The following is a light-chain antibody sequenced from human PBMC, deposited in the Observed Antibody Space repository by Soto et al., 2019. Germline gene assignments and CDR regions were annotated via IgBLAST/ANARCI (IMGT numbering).Light chain of an antibody. J-gene: IGKJ1*01. CDR3: QQRSNWPRSAT. V-gene: IGKV3-11*01. CDR2: DAS. CDR1: QSVSSY. Sequence: EIVLTQSPATLSLSPGERATLSCRASQSVSSYLAWYHQKPGQAPRLLIYDASNRATGIPARFSGSGSGTDFTLPISSLEPEDFAVYYCQQRSNWPRSATFGQGTKVEIK.